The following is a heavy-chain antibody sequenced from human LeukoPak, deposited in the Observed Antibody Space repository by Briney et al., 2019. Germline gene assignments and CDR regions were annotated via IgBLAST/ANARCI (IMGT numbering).Heavy chain of an antibody. J-gene: IGHJ4*02. Sequence: GGSLRLSCAASGFTFSSYGMHWVRQAPGKGLEWVAFIRYDGSNKYYADSVKGRFTISRDDSKKTLYLQMNSLRAEDTAVYYCAKSGLNRFDYWGQGILVTVSS. D-gene: IGHD1-14*01. CDR3: AKSGLNRFDY. CDR1: GFTFSSYG. V-gene: IGHV3-30*02. CDR2: IRYDGSNK.